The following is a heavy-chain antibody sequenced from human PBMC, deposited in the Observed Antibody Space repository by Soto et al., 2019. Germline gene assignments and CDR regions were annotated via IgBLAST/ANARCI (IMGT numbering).Heavy chain of an antibody. Sequence: EAQLLESGGGLVRPGGSLRLSCAASGITLSDSAMTWVRQAPGKGLEWISSLTGDAKTTYYADSVKGRFTVSRDISKNTFYLQMDSLRAEDTAIYFCARITRSWGQGTLVTVSS. D-gene: IGHD3-3*01. CDR1: GITLSDSA. V-gene: IGHV3-23*01. CDR2: LTGDAKTT. J-gene: IGHJ5*02. CDR3: ARITRS.